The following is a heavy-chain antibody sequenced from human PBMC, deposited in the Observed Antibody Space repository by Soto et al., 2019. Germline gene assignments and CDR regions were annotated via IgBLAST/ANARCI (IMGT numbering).Heavy chain of an antibody. V-gene: IGHV1-18*01. D-gene: IGHD3-9*01. CDR1: GYTFTSYG. CDR3: ARDILRYLDWPEEWFDP. J-gene: IGHJ5*02. Sequence: ASVKVSCKASGYTFTSYGISWVRQAPGQGLEWMGWISAYNGNTNYAQKLQGRVTMTTDTSTSTAYMELRSLRSDDTAVYYCARDILRYLDWPEEWFDPWGQGTLVTVSS. CDR2: ISAYNGNT.